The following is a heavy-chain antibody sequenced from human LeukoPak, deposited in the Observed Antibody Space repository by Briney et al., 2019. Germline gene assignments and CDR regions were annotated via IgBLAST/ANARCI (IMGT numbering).Heavy chain of an antibody. Sequence: ASVKVSCKASGYTFTSYPISWVRQAPGRGLEWMGWITTYNGNTHYAQKLQGRVTMTTETSTSTAYMDLRGLRSDDTAVYYCARGYDYGDYVGDFDYWGQGTLVTVSS. CDR2: ITTYNGNT. CDR1: GYTFTSYP. D-gene: IGHD4-17*01. CDR3: ARGYDYGDYVGDFDY. V-gene: IGHV1-18*01. J-gene: IGHJ4*02.